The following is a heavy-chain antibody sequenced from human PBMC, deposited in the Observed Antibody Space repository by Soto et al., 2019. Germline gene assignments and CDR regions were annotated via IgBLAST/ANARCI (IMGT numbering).Heavy chain of an antibody. CDR1: GGSFSGYY. D-gene: IGHD3-3*01. Sequence: PSETLSLTCAVYGGSFSGYYWSWIRQPPGKGLEWIGEINHSGSTSYNPSLKSRVTISVDTSKNQFSLKLSSVTAADTAVYYCARGAGHFFLVKNYYYYYMDFWGKGITVTVFS. V-gene: IGHV4-34*01. J-gene: IGHJ6*03. CDR3: ARGAGHFFLVKNYYYYYMDF. CDR2: INHSGST.